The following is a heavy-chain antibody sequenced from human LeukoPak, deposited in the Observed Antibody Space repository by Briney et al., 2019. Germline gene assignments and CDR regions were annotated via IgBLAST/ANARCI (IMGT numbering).Heavy chain of an antibody. CDR1: GFTFSSYA. V-gene: IGHV3-23*01. Sequence: PGGSLRLSCAASGFTFSSYAMSWVRQAPGKGLEWVSAISGSGGSTYYADSVKGRFTISRDNAKNSLYLQMNSLRAEDTAVYYCARDPGFSSLLTPLIWGQGTLVTVSS. J-gene: IGHJ4*02. D-gene: IGHD6-13*01. CDR3: ARDPGFSSLLTPLI. CDR2: ISGSGGST.